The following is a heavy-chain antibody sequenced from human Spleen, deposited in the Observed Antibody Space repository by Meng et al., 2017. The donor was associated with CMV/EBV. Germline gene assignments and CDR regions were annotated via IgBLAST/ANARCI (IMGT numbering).Heavy chain of an antibody. V-gene: IGHV3-30*19. CDR3: ARDPPNYYDSSGYVTDY. Sequence: LSLTCEASGFTFSTYAIHWVRQAPGKGLEWVAIIWYDGSNKDYADSVKGRFTISRDNSKNTLYLQMNSLRPEDTAVYYCARDPPNYYDSSGYVTDYWGQGTLVTVSS. J-gene: IGHJ4*02. CDR2: IWYDGSNK. D-gene: IGHD3-22*01. CDR1: GFTFSTYA.